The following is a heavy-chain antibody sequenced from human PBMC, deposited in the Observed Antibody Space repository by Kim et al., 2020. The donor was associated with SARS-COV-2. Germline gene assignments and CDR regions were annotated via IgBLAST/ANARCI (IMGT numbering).Heavy chain of an antibody. CDR1: GVTFSIYC. CDR2: IKQDGNQK. Sequence: GGSLRLSCAASGVTFSIYCMTWVRQAPGKGLEWVANIKQDGNQKYYVDSVKGRFTISRDNAKNSLYLQMNSLRAEDTAVDYCARDGDLYSRGKYGFDTWG. CDR3: ARDGDLYSRGKYGFDT. J-gene: IGHJ3*02. D-gene: IGHD6-19*01. V-gene: IGHV3-7*01.